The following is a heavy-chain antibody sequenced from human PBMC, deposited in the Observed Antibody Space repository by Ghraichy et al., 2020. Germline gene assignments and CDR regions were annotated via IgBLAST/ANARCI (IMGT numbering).Heavy chain of an antibody. Sequence: GESLNISCAASGFTFSSYEMNWVRQAPGKGLEWVSYISSSGSTIYYADSVKGRFTISRDNAKNSLYLQMNSLRAEDTAVYYCARSSYSSGWYVTDYWGQGTLVTVSS. CDR2: ISSSGSTI. CDR3: ARSSYSSGWYVTDY. CDR1: GFTFSSYE. J-gene: IGHJ4*02. V-gene: IGHV3-48*03. D-gene: IGHD6-19*01.